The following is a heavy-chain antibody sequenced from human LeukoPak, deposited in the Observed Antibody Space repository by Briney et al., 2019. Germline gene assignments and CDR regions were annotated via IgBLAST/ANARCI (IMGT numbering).Heavy chain of an antibody. Sequence: SQTLSLTCTVSGGSISSGDYYWSWIRQPPGKGLEWIGYIYYSGSTYYNPSLKSRVTISVDTSKNQFSVKLSSVTAADTAVYYCARELPYYDYVWGSYRIIDYWGQGTLVTVSS. J-gene: IGHJ4*02. CDR1: GGSISSGDYY. CDR3: ARELPYYDYVWGSYRIIDY. CDR2: IYYSGST. D-gene: IGHD3-16*02. V-gene: IGHV4-30-4*08.